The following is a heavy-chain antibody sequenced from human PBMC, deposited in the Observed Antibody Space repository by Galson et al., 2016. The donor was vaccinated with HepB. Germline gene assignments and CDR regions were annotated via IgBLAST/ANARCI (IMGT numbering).Heavy chain of an antibody. D-gene: IGHD5-24*01. CDR3: ASAVRDGHPSFG. V-gene: IGHV3-11*01. CDR1: GFDFGDYF. CDR2: ISSNGHNT. Sequence: SLRLSCAASGFDFGDYFMAWIRQPPGKGLEWVSSISSNGHNTYYADSVKGRFSISRDHSRDTLYLLINSLRAEDTAVYYCASAVRDGHPSFGWGQGTLVTVSS. J-gene: IGHJ4*02.